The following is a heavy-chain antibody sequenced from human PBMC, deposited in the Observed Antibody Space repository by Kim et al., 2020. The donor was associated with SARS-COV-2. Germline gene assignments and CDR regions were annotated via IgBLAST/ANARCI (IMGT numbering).Heavy chain of an antibody. J-gene: IGHJ6*02. Sequence: SETLSLTCTVSGGSISSSSYYWGWIRQPPGKGLEWIGSIYYSGSTYYNPSLKSRVTISVDTSKNQFSLKLSSVTAADTAVYYCARHRVRGVYYYYYGMDVWGQGTTVTVSS. CDR2: IYYSGST. CDR1: GGSISSSSYY. D-gene: IGHD3-10*01. V-gene: IGHV4-39*01. CDR3: ARHRVRGVYYYYYGMDV.